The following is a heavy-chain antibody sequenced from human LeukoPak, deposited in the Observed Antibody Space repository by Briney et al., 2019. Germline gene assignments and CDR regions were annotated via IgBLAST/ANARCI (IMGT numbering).Heavy chain of an antibody. Sequence: GGSLRLSCAASGFTFSTYSMNWVRQAPGKGLEWVSYISSSSSTIYYAGSVKGRFTISRDNAENSLYLQMNSLRAEDTAVYYCARDLGYCTNGVCHTRFDYWGQGALVTVSS. V-gene: IGHV3-48*01. CDR3: ARDLGYCTNGVCHTRFDY. CDR1: GFTFSTYS. CDR2: ISSSSSTI. J-gene: IGHJ4*02. D-gene: IGHD2-8*01.